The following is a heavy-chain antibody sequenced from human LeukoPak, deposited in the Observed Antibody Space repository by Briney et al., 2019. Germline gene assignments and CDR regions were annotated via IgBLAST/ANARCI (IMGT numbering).Heavy chain of an antibody. CDR2: INAGNGNT. V-gene: IGHV1-3*01. Sequence: ASVKVSFKASGYTFTSYAMHWVRQAPGQRLEWMGWINAGNGNTKYSQKFQGRVTITRDTSASTAYMELSSLRSEDTAVYYCARSLYCSSTSCYKGYYGMDVWGQGTTVTVSS. J-gene: IGHJ6*02. CDR3: ARSLYCSSTSCYKGYYGMDV. D-gene: IGHD2-2*02. CDR1: GYTFTSYA.